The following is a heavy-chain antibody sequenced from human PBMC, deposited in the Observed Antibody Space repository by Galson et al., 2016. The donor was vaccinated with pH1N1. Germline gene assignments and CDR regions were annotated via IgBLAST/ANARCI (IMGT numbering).Heavy chain of an antibody. Sequence: SVKVSCKASGGIFNSHTISWVRQAPGQGLEWMGRISTLFGTANYAQNFMGRVTISADASTGKAYMELTNLTSQDTAVYFCATEGAKYDGSDGMDVGGKGTTVTVSS. CDR3: ATEGAKYDGSDGMDV. V-gene: IGHV1-69*13. CDR2: ISTLFGTA. D-gene: IGHD3-10*01. J-gene: IGHJ6*04. CDR1: GGIFNSHT.